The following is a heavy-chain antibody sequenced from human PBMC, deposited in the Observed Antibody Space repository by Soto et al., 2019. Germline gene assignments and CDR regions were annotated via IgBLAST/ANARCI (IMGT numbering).Heavy chain of an antibody. J-gene: IGHJ5*02. CDR1: EFTFSSYA. CDR2: ISGSGGST. CDR3: AKKRSITMVRGVQFDP. V-gene: IGHV3-23*01. D-gene: IGHD3-10*01. Sequence: PGRSLRLSCAASEFTFSSYAMSWVRQSPGQGLEWVSAISGSGGSTYYADSVKGRFTISRDNSKNTLYLQMNNLRAEVTAVYYSAKKRSITMVRGVQFDPWGQGTLVTVSS.